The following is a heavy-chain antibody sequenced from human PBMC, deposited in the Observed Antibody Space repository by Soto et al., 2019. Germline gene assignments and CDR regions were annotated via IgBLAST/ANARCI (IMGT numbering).Heavy chain of an antibody. D-gene: IGHD2-8*02. V-gene: IGHV3-53*01. CDR2: ISSGHST. J-gene: IGHJ4*02. CDR1: GFIVSSNQ. Sequence: GGSLRLSCVASGFIVSSNQITWVRQAPWKGLEWVSGISSGHSTYYADYVEGRFTISRDDSKNTLYLQMNSLRVEEPAVCYCVTGPSAHKSRIMEWHWWDYRGQGALVT. CDR3: VTGPSAHKSRIMEWHWWDY.